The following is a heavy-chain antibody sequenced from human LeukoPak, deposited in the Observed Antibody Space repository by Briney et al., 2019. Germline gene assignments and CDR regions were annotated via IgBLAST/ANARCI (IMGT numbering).Heavy chain of an antibody. D-gene: IGHD2-15*01. Sequence: SVRVSCKASGYSFTSYGISWVRQAPGQGLEWMGGIIPIFGTANYAQKFQGRVTITADESTSTAYMELSSLRSEDTAVYYCARVISVGFFDYWGQGTLVTVSS. CDR3: ARVISVGFFDY. V-gene: IGHV1-69*13. CDR2: IIPIFGTA. J-gene: IGHJ4*02. CDR1: GYSFTSYG.